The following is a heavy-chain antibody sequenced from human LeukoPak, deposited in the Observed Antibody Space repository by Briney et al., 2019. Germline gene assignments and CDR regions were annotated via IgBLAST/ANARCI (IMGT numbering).Heavy chain of an antibody. CDR2: INHSGST. V-gene: IGHV4-34*01. Sequence: PSETLSLTCAVYGGSFSGYYWSWIRQPPGKGLEWIGEINHSGSTNYNPSLKSRVTISVDTSKNQFSLKLSSVTAADTAVYFCASGNDYPYYYYYMDVWGKGTTVTVS. CDR1: GGSFSGYY. J-gene: IGHJ6*03. D-gene: IGHD4-11*01. CDR3: ASGNDYPYYYYYMDV.